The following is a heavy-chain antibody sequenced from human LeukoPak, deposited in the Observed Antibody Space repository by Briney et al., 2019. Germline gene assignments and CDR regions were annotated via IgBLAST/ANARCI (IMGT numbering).Heavy chain of an antibody. J-gene: IGHJ4*02. CDR3: ARIRPFIAAAGLDY. CDR1: GGTFSSYA. CDR2: IIPIFGTA. V-gene: IGHV1-69*13. D-gene: IGHD6-13*01. Sequence: SVKVSCKASGGTFSSYAISWVRQAPGQGLEWMGGIIPIFGTANYAQKFQGRVTITADESTSTAYMELSSLRSEDTAVYYCARIRPFIAAAGLDYWGQGTLVTVSS.